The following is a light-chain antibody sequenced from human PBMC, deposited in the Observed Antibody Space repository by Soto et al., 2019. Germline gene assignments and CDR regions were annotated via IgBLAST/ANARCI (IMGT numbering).Light chain of an antibody. CDR3: HQRNK. CDR1: QFLSSY. CDR2: DTS. J-gene: IGKJ5*01. V-gene: IGKV3-11*01. Sequence: EVVLTQSPATLSLAPGGRATLSCRASQFLSSYLAWYQQKPGQPPRLLYDTSNRATGIPARFSGSRSGTDFTLTISSLEPEDFGVYFCHQRNKFGQGTRLEIK.